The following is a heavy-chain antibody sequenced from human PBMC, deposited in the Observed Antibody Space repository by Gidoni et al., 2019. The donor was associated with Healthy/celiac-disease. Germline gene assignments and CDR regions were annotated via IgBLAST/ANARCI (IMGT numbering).Heavy chain of an antibody. J-gene: IGHJ5*02. CDR1: GYTFTSYD. D-gene: IGHD6-13*01. CDR3: ARPYSSSWAIPFDP. V-gene: IGHV1-8*01. Sequence: QVQLVQSGAAVKKPGASVKVSCKASGYTFTSYDINGVRQATGQGLEWMGWMNPNSGNTGYAQKFQGRVTMTRNTSISTAYMELSSLRSEDTAVYYCARPYSSSWAIPFDPWGQGTLVTVSS. CDR2: MNPNSGNT.